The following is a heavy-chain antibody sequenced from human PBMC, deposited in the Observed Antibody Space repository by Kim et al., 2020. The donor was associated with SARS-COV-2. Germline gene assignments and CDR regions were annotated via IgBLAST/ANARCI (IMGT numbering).Heavy chain of an antibody. J-gene: IGHJ4*02. Sequence: GNTIYVQTFQDRVTLTTDTSTSTVYMELMNLRSDDTAVYYCARGTSAFDYWDQGTLVTVSS. D-gene: IGHD2-2*01. CDR3: ARGTSAFDY. CDR2: GNT. V-gene: IGHV1-18*01.